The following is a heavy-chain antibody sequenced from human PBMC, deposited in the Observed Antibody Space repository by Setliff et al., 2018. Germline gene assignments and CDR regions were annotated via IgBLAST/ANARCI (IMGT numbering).Heavy chain of an antibody. J-gene: IGHJ6*03. CDR3: ARLGGSSTSGGFYYFYYYMDV. V-gene: IGHV4-34*01. CDR1: GGSFSGYY. Sequence: LSLTCAVYGGSFSGYYWSWIRQPPGKGLEWIGEINHSGSTNYNPSLKSRVTISVDTSKNQFSLNLSSVTAADTAVYYCARLGGSSTSGGFYYFYYYMDVWGKGTTVTVSS. CDR2: INHSGST. D-gene: IGHD2-2*01.